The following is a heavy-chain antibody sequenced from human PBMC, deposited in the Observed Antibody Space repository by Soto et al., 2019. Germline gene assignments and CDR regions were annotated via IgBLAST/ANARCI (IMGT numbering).Heavy chain of an antibody. Sequence: ASEKVSCKASGYSFTIYGISWVRQAPGQGLEWMGGISPFFGTAIYAQKFQGRVTITADESTSTAYMELSSLRSEDTAVYYCARLLGRYYYDSSGPYYFDYWGQGTLVTVSS. CDR2: ISPFFGTA. CDR1: GYSFTIYG. V-gene: IGHV1-69*01. J-gene: IGHJ4*02. CDR3: ARLLGRYYYDSSGPYYFDY. D-gene: IGHD3-22*01.